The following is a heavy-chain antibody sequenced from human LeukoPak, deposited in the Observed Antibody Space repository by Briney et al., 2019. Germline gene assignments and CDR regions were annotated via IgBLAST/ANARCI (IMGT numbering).Heavy chain of an antibody. CDR2: ISGYNGNT. CDR1: GYTFTNYG. J-gene: IGHJ3*02. V-gene: IGHV1-18*01. D-gene: IGHD3-22*01. CDR3: ARAYYYDSSGYNDAFDI. Sequence: ASMKVSCKASGYTFTNYGINCVRQSPGPGLEWMRWISGYNGNTKYAQKLQGRVTMTTDTSTSTAYMELTSLRSDHTAVYYCARAYYYDSSGYNDAFDIWGQGTMVTVSS.